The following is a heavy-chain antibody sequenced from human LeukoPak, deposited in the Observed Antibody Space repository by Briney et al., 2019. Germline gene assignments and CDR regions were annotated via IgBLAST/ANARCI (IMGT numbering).Heavy chain of an antibody. Sequence: GESLKISCKGSGYSFTSYWIGWVRQMPGKGLECMGIIYPGDSDTRYSPSFQGQVTISADKSISTAYLQWSSLKASDTAMYYCARPLDYYDSSGYYGAFDIWGQGTMATVSS. V-gene: IGHV5-51*01. D-gene: IGHD3-22*01. CDR3: ARPLDYYDSSGYYGAFDI. CDR1: GYSFTSYW. CDR2: IYPGDSDT. J-gene: IGHJ3*02.